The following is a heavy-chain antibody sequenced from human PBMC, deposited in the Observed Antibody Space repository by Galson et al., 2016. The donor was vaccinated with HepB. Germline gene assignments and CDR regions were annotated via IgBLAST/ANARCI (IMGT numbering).Heavy chain of an antibody. CDR1: GYTFTSYY. V-gene: IGHV1-46*01. Sequence: SCKASGYTFTSYYMHWVRQAPGQGLEWMGIINPSGSTSYAQRFQGWVTMTRDTSISTVYMELSRLRSGDTAIYYCARDGPLSLIATALTADYYYGMDVWGQGTTVTVSS. J-gene: IGHJ6*02. CDR3: ARDGPLSLIATALTADYYYGMDV. CDR2: INPSGST. D-gene: IGHD6-13*01.